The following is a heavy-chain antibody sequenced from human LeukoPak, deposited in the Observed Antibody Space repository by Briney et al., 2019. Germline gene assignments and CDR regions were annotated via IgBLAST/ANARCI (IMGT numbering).Heavy chain of an antibody. CDR2: IYNSGST. CDR1: GGSISSGSYY. Sequence: SETLSLTCTVSGGSISSGSYYWSWIRQPAGKGLEWIGRIYNSGSTNYNPSLKSRVTISVDTSQNQFSLKLSSVTAADTAVYYCARGYDLWSGYLDYWGQGTLVTVSS. V-gene: IGHV4-61*02. CDR3: ARGYDLWSGYLDY. D-gene: IGHD3-3*01. J-gene: IGHJ4*02.